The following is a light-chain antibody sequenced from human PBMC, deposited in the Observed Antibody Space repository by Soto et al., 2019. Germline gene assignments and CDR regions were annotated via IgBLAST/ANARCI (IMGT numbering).Light chain of an antibody. CDR2: LAS. J-gene: IGKJ4*01. CDR1: QGIGND. CDR3: LQFKTYPRT. V-gene: IGKV1-17*01. Sequence: DIQMTQSPSSLSASVGDRVTIACRASQGIGNDLAWYQQKPGEAPKRLIYLASNLESGVPSRFSGSGSGTGFTLAISSLQPEDFATYYCLQFKTYPRTFGGGTKVEI.